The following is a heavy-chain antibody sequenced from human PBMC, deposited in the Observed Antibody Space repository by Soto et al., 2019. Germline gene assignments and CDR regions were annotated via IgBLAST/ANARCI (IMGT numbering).Heavy chain of an antibody. CDR1: GDSVSGNSAA. CDR2: TYYRSKWYN. V-gene: IGHV6-1*01. CDR3: ARDRGSSWYEADPFGWFDP. D-gene: IGHD6-13*01. Sequence: PSQTLSLTCVISGDSVSGNSAAWNCIRHSASRCLEWLGRTYYRSKWYNDYAVSVKSRITINPDTSKNQFSLQLNSVTPEDTAVYYCARDRGSSWYEADPFGWFDPWGQGTLVTVSS. J-gene: IGHJ5*02.